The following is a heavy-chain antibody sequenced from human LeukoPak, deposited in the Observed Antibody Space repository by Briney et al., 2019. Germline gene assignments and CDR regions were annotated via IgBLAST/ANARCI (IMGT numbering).Heavy chain of an antibody. D-gene: IGHD3-3*01. CDR3: ARDTSDYDFWSGYRI. Sequence: GGSLRLSCAASGFTVSSNYMSWVRQAPGKGLEWVSVIYSGGSTYYADSVKGRFTISRDNSKNTLYLQMNSLRAEDTAVYYCARDTSDYDFWSGYRIWGQGTLVTVSS. CDR2: IYSGGST. V-gene: IGHV3-53*01. J-gene: IGHJ4*02. CDR1: GFTVSSNY.